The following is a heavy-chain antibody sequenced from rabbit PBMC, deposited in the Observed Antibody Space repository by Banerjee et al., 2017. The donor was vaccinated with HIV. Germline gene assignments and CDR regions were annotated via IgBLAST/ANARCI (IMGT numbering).Heavy chain of an antibody. J-gene: IGHJ4*01. CDR3: ARGFTSAAGYGYGKAFNL. D-gene: IGHD6-1*01. CDR2: IHTSSSGST. V-gene: IGHV1S45*01. Sequence: QQQLEESGGDLVKPEGSLTLTCTASGFSFSSSYWICWVRQAPGKGLEWIACIHTSSSGSTYYASWAKGRFTISKTSSTTVTLQMTSLTAADTATYFCARGFTSAAGYGYGKAFNLWGPGTLVTVS. CDR1: GFSFSSSYW.